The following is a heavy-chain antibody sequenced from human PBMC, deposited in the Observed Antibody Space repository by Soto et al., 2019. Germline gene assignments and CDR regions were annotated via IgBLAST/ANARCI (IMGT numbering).Heavy chain of an antibody. V-gene: IGHV3-23*01. Sequence: GSLRLSCAASGFTFSSYAMSWVRQAPGKGLEWVSAVSGSGGSTYYADSVKGRFTISRDNSKNTLYLQMNSLRAEDTAVYYCAKSAYYYDSSGYSGYWGQGTLVTVSS. CDR2: VSGSGGST. CDR1: GFTFSSYA. D-gene: IGHD3-22*01. J-gene: IGHJ4*02. CDR3: AKSAYYYDSSGYSGY.